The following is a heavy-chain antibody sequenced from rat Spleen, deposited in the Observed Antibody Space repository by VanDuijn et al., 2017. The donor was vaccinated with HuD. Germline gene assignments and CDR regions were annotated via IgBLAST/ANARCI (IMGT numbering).Heavy chain of an antibody. V-gene: IGHV2-72*01. CDR2: IWAGGST. CDR1: GFSLGSNG. D-gene: IGHD3-8*01. CDR3: ARLRTSPFYFDY. Sequence: QVQLKESGPGLMQPSETLSLTCTVSGFSLGSNGVGWVRQPLGKALMWMGTIWAGGSTNYNSAVQSRLSINRDTSKSQVFLKMDSLQPEDTGTYYCARLRTSPFYFDYWGQGVMVTVSS. J-gene: IGHJ2*01.